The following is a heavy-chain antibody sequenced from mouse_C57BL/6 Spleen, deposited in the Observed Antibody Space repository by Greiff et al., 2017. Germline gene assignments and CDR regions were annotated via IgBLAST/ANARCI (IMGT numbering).Heavy chain of an antibody. D-gene: IGHD2-1*01. V-gene: IGHV1-9*01. CDR2: ILPGSGST. CDR3: ARGNYYGNYGYWYFDV. Sequence: QVQLKQSGAELMKPGASVKLSCKATGYTFTGYWIEWVKQRPGHGLEWIGEILPGSGSTNYNEKFKGKATFTADTSSNTAYMQLSSLTTEDSAIYYCARGNYYGNYGYWYFDVWGTGTTVTVSS. CDR1: GYTFTGYW. J-gene: IGHJ1*03.